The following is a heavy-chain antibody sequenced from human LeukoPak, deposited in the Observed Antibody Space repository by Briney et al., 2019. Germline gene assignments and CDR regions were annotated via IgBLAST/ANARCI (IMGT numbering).Heavy chain of an antibody. CDR2: INPDTGDK. CDR3: ARTTSMTASGYDY. CDR1: GYTFTNYH. J-gene: IGHJ4*02. Sequence: ASVKVSRKASGYTFTNYHINWVRQASGQGLEWMTWINPDTGDKGYARKFQDRVTITTDTSISTTYMELSSLSSEDTAVYFCARTTSMTASGYDYWGQGTLVSVSS. V-gene: IGHV1-8*03. D-gene: IGHD2-21*02.